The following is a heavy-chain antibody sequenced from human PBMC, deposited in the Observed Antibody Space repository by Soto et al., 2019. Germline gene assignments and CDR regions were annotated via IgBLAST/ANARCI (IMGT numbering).Heavy chain of an antibody. Sequence: GGSLRLSCAASGFAFSTYGLNWVRQAPGKGLEWVAFISYDGTNEYYADSVKGRFTISRDSSKNTLSLQMSSLRPEDTAIYYCAKDLIQFLGWFRPYFDDWGQGTLVTVSS. J-gene: IGHJ4*02. D-gene: IGHD3-3*01. CDR1: GFAFSTYG. CDR3: AKDLIQFLGWFRPYFDD. CDR2: ISYDGTNE. V-gene: IGHV3-30*18.